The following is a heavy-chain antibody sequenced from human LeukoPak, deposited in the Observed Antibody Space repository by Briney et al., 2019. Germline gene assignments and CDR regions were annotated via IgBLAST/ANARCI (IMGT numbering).Heavy chain of an antibody. V-gene: IGHV3-23*01. Sequence: GGSLRLSCAASGFAFSSYAMSWVRQAPGKGLEWVSAISGSGGSTYYADSVKGRFTISRDNSKNTLYLQMNSLRAEDTAVYYCAKDRLGYSSGWYDYWGQGTLVTVSS. J-gene: IGHJ4*02. CDR2: ISGSGGST. D-gene: IGHD6-19*01. CDR1: GFAFSSYA. CDR3: AKDRLGYSSGWYDY.